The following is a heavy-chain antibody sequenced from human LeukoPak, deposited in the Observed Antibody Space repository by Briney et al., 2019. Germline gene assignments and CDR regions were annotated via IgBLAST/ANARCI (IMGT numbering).Heavy chain of an antibody. J-gene: IGHJ4*02. CDR1: GFSPSTSGGG. CDR3: THGTYGSGWFDY. D-gene: IGHD6-19*01. V-gene: IGHV2-5*02. Sequence: SGPTLGETTKTPPLACTFSGFSPSTSGGGVGWVPQPPGKALEWLALIYWDDDKRYSPSLKSRLTITKDTSKNQVVLTMTNMDPVDTATYYCTHGTYGSGWFDYWGQGALVTVSS. CDR2: IYWDDDK.